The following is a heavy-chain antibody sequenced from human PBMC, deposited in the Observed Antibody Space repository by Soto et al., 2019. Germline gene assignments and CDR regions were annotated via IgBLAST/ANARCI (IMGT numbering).Heavy chain of an antibody. CDR3: AKDQGTPPSPVLGGWLDR. Sequence: QVQLVESGGDVVQPGRSLRLSCAASGFAFASYGMHWVRQAPGKGLEWVAIIWYDGSDQRYADSVKGRFTISRDNSANTLYLQMNSLRAEDTAVYYCAKDQGTPPSPVLGGWLDRWRQGTLVIVSP. CDR1: GFAFASYG. J-gene: IGHJ5*02. CDR2: IWYDGSDQ. V-gene: IGHV3-33*06.